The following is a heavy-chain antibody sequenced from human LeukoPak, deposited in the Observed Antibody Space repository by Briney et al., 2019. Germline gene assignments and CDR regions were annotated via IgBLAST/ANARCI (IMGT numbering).Heavy chain of an antibody. CDR3: AKTGYSGSDRFFDY. D-gene: IGHD5-12*01. CDR1: GFTFSSYA. Sequence: GGSLRLSCAASGFTFSSYAMSWVRQAPGKGLEWVSAIGGRGSHIYYTDSVKGRFTISRDNSKNTLNLQMNSLRAEDTAVYYCAKTGYSGSDRFFDYWGQGILVTISS. CDR2: IGGRGSHI. V-gene: IGHV3-23*01. J-gene: IGHJ4*02.